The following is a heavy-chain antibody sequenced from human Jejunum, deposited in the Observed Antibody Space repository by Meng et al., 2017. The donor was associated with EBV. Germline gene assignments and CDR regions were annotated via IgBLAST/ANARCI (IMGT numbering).Heavy chain of an antibody. Sequence: QVQLQESGPGLVKPSATLSLTCAASGYSMSNSNWWGWIRQPPGKGLEWIGYIYYTGTTYYNPSLKSRVTMSIDTSKNHFSLKLTSVTTMDTAVYYCAKRMPGTGFDYWGQGTLVTVSS. J-gene: IGHJ4*02. CDR2: IYYTGTT. V-gene: IGHV4-28*01. CDR3: AKRMPGTGFDY. D-gene: IGHD1-1*01. CDR1: GYSMSNSNW.